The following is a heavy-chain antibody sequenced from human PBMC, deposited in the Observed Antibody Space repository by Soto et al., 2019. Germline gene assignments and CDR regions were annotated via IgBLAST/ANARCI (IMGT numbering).Heavy chain of an antibody. CDR1: GGSVSSGSYY. J-gene: IGHJ4*02. Sequence: QVQLQESGPGLVKPSETLSLTCTVSGGSVSSGSYYWGWIRQPPGKGLEWIGYIYYRGSTNYNPSLTHRAAISVDTSKHQFSLKLSSVTAADTAVYYCASDTVTTYGFEYWGQGTLVTVSS. D-gene: IGHD4-17*01. V-gene: IGHV4-61*01. CDR3: ASDTVTTYGFEY. CDR2: IYYRGST.